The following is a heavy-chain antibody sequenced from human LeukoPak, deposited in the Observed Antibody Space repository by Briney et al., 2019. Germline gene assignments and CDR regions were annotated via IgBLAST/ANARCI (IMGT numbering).Heavy chain of an antibody. CDR1: GGSISSYY. Sequence: SETLSLTCTVSGGSISSYYWSWIRQPPGKGLEWIGYIYYSGSTNYNPSLKSRVTISVDTSKNQFSLKLSSVTAADTAVYYCARDGGLDFWSGHAHDAFDIWGQGTMVTVSS. CDR3: ARDGGLDFWSGHAHDAFDI. CDR2: IYYSGST. V-gene: IGHV4-59*01. D-gene: IGHD3-3*01. J-gene: IGHJ3*02.